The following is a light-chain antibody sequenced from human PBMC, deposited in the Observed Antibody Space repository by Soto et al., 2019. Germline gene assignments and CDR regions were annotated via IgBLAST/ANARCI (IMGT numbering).Light chain of an antibody. Sequence: DIKMNQSPSTLSGNDGDRVTITCRASHTISSWLAWYQQKPGKAPKLLIYKASTLKSGVPSRFSGSGSGTDFTLTISDVEHEDFAVYYCHQRQSWPRTFGQGTKVDIK. V-gene: IGKV1-5*03. CDR1: HTISSW. J-gene: IGKJ1*01. CDR2: KAS. CDR3: HQRQSWPRT.